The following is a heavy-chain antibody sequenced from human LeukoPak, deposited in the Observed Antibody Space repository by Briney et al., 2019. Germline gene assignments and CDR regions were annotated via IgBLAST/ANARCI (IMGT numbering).Heavy chain of an antibody. CDR3: ASADIVVVPAVRRFDP. Sequence: ASVKVSCKASGYTFTGYYMHWVRQAPGQGLEWMGWINPNSGGTNYAQKFQGRVTMTRDTSISTAYMELSRLRSDDTAMYYCASADIVVVPAVRRFDPWGQGTLVTVSS. CDR2: INPNSGGT. CDR1: GYTFTGYY. V-gene: IGHV1-2*02. J-gene: IGHJ5*02. D-gene: IGHD2-2*01.